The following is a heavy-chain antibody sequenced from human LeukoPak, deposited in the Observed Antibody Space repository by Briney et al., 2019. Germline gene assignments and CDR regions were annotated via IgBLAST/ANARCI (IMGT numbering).Heavy chain of an antibody. CDR2: ISGSGGST. Sequence: GGSLRLSCAASGFTFSSYAMSWVRQAPGKGLEWVSAISGSGGSTYYADSVKGWFTISRDNSKDTLYLQMNSLRAEDTAVYYCAKDSNVLRFLEWLKYGFDYWGQGTLVTVSS. D-gene: IGHD3-3*01. J-gene: IGHJ4*02. CDR3: AKDSNVLRFLEWLKYGFDY. V-gene: IGHV3-23*01. CDR1: GFTFSSYA.